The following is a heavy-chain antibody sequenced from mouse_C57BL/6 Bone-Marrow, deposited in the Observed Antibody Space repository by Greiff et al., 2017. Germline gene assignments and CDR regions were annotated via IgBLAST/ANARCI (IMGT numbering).Heavy chain of an antibody. Sequence: VQLQQSGPELVKPGASVKLSCKASGYTFTSYDINWVKQRPGQGLEWIGWIYPRDGSNKYNEKFKGQATLTVDTSSSTAYMELHSLTSEDSAVYFCAKRVRLSFDYWGQGTTRTVSS. V-gene: IGHV1-85*01. J-gene: IGHJ2*01. CDR1: GYTFTSYD. CDR2: IYPRDGSN. CDR3: AKRVRLSFDY.